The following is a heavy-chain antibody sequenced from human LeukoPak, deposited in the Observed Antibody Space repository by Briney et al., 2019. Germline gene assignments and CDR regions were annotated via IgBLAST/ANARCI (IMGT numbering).Heavy chain of an antibody. CDR1: GGTFSSYA. Sequence: SVKVSCKASGGTFSSYAISWVRQAPGQGLEWMGGIIPIFGTANYAQKFQGRVTFTADESTSTVYMELSSLRSEDTAVYYCARVGGGSSTWYGWFDPWGQGTLVTVSS. D-gene: IGHD6-13*01. V-gene: IGHV1-69*13. CDR2: IIPIFGTA. J-gene: IGHJ5*02. CDR3: ARVGGGSSTWYGWFDP.